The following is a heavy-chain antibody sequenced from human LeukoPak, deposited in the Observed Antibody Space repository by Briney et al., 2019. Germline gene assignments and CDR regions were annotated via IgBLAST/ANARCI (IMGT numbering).Heavy chain of an antibody. J-gene: IGHJ4*02. CDR3: ALNSGSFYYFDY. CDR2: INPSGGST. CDR1: GYTFTSYY. V-gene: IGHV1-46*01. D-gene: IGHD1-26*01. Sequence: ASVKVSCKASGYTFTSYYMHWVRQAPGQGLEWMGIINPSGGSTSYAQKLQGRVTMTRDTSTSTVYMELSSLRSEDTAVYYCALNSGSFYYFDYWGQGTLVTVSS.